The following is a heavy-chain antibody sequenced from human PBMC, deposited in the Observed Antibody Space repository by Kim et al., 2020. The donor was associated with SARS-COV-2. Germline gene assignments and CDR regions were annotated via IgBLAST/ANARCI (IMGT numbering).Heavy chain of an antibody. D-gene: IGHD3-3*01. Sequence: SVKVSCKASGGTFSSYAISWVRQAPGQGLEWMGGIIPIFGTANYAQKFQGRVTITADESTSTAYMELSSLRSEDTAVYYCATLSDFWSGSDYWGQGTLVTVSS. V-gene: IGHV1-69*13. CDR2: IIPIFGTA. CDR3: ATLSDFWSGSDY. CDR1: GGTFSSYA. J-gene: IGHJ4*02.